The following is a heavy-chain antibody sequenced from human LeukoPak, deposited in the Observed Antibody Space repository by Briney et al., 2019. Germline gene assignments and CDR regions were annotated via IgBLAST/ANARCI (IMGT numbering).Heavy chain of an antibody. V-gene: IGHV3-33*01. CDR1: GFRFGNYG. CDR3: ARGPRGTSGWYFDY. D-gene: IGHD6-19*01. CDR2: IWYDGSDK. Sequence: GGSLTLSCAASGFRFGNYGMHWVRQAPGKGLEWVAIIWYDGSDKYYSDSVKGRFTISRDNSKNTLYLQMNSLRAEDTAVYFCARGPRGTSGWYFDYWGQGTLVTVSS. J-gene: IGHJ4*02.